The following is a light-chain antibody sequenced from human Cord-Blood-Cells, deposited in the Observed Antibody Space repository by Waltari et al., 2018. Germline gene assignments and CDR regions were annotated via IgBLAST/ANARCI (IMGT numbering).Light chain of an antibody. V-gene: IGKV3-20*01. J-gene: IGKJ2*01. CDR2: GSS. CDR1: QSVSSSY. Sequence: EIVLTQSPGTLSLSPGERATLSCRASQSVSSSYLAWYQQKPGQAPRRLIYGSSSKANDIPDRFSGSVSGTDFTLTISILEPEDFAVYYGQQYGSSPYTFDQVTKLEIK. CDR3: QQYGSSPYT.